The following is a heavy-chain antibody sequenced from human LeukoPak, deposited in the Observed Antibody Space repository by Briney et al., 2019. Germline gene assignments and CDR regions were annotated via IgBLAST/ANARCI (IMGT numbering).Heavy chain of an antibody. Sequence: PGGSLRLSCAASGFTFSSYAMHWVRQAPGKGLEWVAVISYDGSNKYYADSVKGRFTISRDNSKNTLYLQMNSLRAEDTAVYYCARVGYSDAFDIWGQGTMATVSS. CDR1: GFTFSSYA. V-gene: IGHV3-30-3*01. CDR2: ISYDGSNK. J-gene: IGHJ3*02. D-gene: IGHD5-18*01. CDR3: ARVGYSDAFDI.